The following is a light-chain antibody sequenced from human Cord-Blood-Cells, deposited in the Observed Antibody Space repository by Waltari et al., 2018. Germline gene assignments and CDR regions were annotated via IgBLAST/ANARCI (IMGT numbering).Light chain of an antibody. J-gene: IGLJ2*01. Sequence: QSALTQPPSVSGSPGQSITISCTATSSDVGGHNYVSWYQQHPGKAPKLMIYDVSNRPSGVSNRFSGSKSGNTASLTISGLQAEDEADYYCSSYTSSSTVVFGGGTKLTVL. CDR2: DVS. V-gene: IGLV2-14*01. CDR3: SSYTSSSTVV. CDR1: SSDVGGHNY.